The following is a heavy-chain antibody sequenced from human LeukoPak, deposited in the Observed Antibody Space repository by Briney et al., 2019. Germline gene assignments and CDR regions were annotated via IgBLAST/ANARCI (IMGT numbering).Heavy chain of an antibody. D-gene: IGHD2-21*02. CDR3: ARGIVVVTASLLLSYGMDV. J-gene: IGHJ6*02. V-gene: IGHV3-7*01. Sequence: GGSPRLSCAASGFTFSSYWMSWVRQAPGKGLEWVANIKQDGSEKYYVDSVKGRFTISRDNAKNSLYLQMNSLRAEDTAVYYCARGIVVVTASLLLSYGMDVWGQGTTVTVSS. CDR2: IKQDGSEK. CDR1: GFTFSSYW.